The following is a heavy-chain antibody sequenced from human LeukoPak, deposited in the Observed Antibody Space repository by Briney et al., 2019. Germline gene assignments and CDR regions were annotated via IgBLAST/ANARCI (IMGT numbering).Heavy chain of an antibody. Sequence: SETLSLTCAVYGGSFSDYYWSWIRQPPGKGLEWIGEINHSGSTNYNPSLKSRVTISVDTSKNQFSLKLSSVTAAGTAVYYCARGERFRKVAARPNFDYWGQGTLVTVSS. D-gene: IGHD6-6*01. V-gene: IGHV4-34*01. CDR1: GGSFSDYY. CDR3: ARGERFRKVAARPNFDY. CDR2: INHSGST. J-gene: IGHJ4*02.